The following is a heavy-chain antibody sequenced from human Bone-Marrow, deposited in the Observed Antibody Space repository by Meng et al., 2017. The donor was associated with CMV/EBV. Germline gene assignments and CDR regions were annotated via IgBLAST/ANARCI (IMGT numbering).Heavy chain of an antibody. Sequence: GSLRLSCTVSGGSISSSSYYWGWIRQPPGKGLEWIGSIYYSGSTYYNPSLKSRVTISVDTSKNQFSLKLSSVTAADTAVYYCARDRGMATIIYYYYGMDVWGQGTTVTVYS. J-gene: IGHJ6*01. D-gene: IGHD5-24*01. CDR3: ARDRGMATIIYYYYGMDV. V-gene: IGHV4-39*07. CDR2: IYYSGST. CDR1: GGSISSSSYY.